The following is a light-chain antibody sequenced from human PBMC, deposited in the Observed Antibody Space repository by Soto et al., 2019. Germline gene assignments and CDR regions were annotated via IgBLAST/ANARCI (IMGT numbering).Light chain of an antibody. V-gene: IGLV2-14*01. CDR3: SSYTSSIAYV. CDR2: DVS. CDR1: SSDVGGYNY. J-gene: IGLJ1*01. Sequence: QSGLTQPGSVYGSRGQSITISCPGTSSDVGGYNYVSWYQQHPGKAPKLMIYDVSNRPSGVSNRFSGSKSGNTASLTISGLQAEDEADYYCSSYTSSIAYVFGTGTKVTVL.